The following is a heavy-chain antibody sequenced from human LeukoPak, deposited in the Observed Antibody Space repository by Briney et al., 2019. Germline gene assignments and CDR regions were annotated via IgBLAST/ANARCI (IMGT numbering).Heavy chain of an antibody. CDR1: GGSISSSSYY. D-gene: IGHD3-16*02. J-gene: IGHJ5*02. Sequence: SETLSLTCTVSGGSISSSSYYWGWIRQPPGKGLEWIGSIYTSGSTNYNPSLKSRVTMSVDTSKNQFSLKLSSVTAADTAVYYCARFIDEIDNWFDPWGQGTLVTVSS. CDR3: ARFIDEIDNWFDP. CDR2: IYTSGST. V-gene: IGHV4-39*07.